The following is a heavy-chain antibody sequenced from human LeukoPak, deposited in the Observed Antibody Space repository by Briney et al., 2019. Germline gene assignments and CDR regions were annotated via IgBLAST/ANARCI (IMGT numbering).Heavy chain of an antibody. CDR1: GFTFGNFW. J-gene: IGHJ3*02. Sequence: GGSLRLSCTASGFTFGNFWMNWVRQAPGKGLEFVAKIKQDGSEKDYADSVKGRFTISRDNAKNSVFLQLNSLRAEDTAAYYCARDVPYSGRGAYDIWGQGTMVTVSS. CDR3: ARDVPYSGRGAYDI. CDR2: IKQDGSEK. V-gene: IGHV3-7*01. D-gene: IGHD1-26*01.